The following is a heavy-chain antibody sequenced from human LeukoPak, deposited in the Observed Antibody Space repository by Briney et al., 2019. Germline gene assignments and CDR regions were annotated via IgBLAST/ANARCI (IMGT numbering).Heavy chain of an antibody. CDR2: INPSGGST. V-gene: IGHV1-46*01. Sequence: DSVKVSCKASGYTFTSYYMHWVRQAPGQGLEWMGIINPSGGSTSYAQKFQGRVTMTRDTSTSTVYMELSSLRSEDTAVYYCARDDRRIFGVVTSTDGFDYWGQGTLVTVSS. CDR1: GYTFTSYY. J-gene: IGHJ4*02. CDR3: ARDDRRIFGVVTSTDGFDY. D-gene: IGHD3-3*01.